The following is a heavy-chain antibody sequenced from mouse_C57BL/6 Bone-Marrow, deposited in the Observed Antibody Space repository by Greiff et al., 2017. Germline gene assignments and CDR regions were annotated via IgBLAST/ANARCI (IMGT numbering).Heavy chain of an antibody. Sequence: VQLQQSGAELVRPGASVKLSCTASGFNIKDDYMHWVKQRPEQGLEWIGWIDPENGDTEYASKFQGKATITADTSSNTAYLQLSSLTAEDTAVYYGTSYGSSYPGFAYWGQGTLVTVYA. J-gene: IGHJ3*01. CDR1: GFNIKDDY. D-gene: IGHD1-1*01. CDR3: TSYGSSYPGFAY. CDR2: IDPENGDT. V-gene: IGHV14-4*01.